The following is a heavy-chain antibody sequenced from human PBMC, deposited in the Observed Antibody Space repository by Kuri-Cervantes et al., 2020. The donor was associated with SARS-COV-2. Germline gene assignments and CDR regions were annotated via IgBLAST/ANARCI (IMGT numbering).Heavy chain of an antibody. V-gene: IGHV4-34*01. CDR2: INHSGST. CDR1: GGSISSYY. J-gene: IGHJ2*01. D-gene: IGHD3-22*01. CDR3: ARHLNYYDSSGYYRTWYFDL. Sequence: SETLSLTCTVSGGSISSYYWSWIRQPPGKGLEWIGEINHSGSTNYNPSLKSRVTISVDTSKNQFSLKLSSVTAADTAVYYCARHLNYYDSSGYYRTWYFDLWGRGTLVTVSS.